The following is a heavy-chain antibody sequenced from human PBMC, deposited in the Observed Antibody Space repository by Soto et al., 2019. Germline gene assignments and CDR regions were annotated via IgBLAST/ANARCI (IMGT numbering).Heavy chain of an antibody. CDR3: ARVGYGDYHYYYGMDV. D-gene: IGHD4-17*01. Sequence: QVQLQESGPGLVKPSQTLSLTCTVSGGSISSGGYYWSWIRQHPGKGLEWIGYIYYSGSTYYNPSLKSRVTISVDTSKNQFSLKLSSVTAADTAVYYCARVGYGDYHYYYGMDVWGQGTTVTVSS. V-gene: IGHV4-31*03. CDR1: GGSISSGGYY. CDR2: IYYSGST. J-gene: IGHJ6*02.